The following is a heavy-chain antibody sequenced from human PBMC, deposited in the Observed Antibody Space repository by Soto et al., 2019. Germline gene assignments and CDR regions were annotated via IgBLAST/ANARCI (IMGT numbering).Heavy chain of an antibody. V-gene: IGHV3-33*01. CDR1: GFTFSNYG. Sequence: QVQLVESGGGVVQPGRSLRLSCAGSGFTFSNYGMHWVRQAPGKGLEWVAVIWYDGTNKYYADSVNGRFTISRDNFKKTLYLQMDSLRAEDTAVYFCARDREAQTVTTPEGHWGQGTLVTVSS. CDR3: ARDREAQTVTTPEGH. CDR2: IWYDGTNK. J-gene: IGHJ4*02. D-gene: IGHD4-17*01.